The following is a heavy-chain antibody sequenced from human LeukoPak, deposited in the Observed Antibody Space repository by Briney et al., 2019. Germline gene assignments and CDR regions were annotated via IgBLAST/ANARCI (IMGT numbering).Heavy chain of an antibody. CDR3: ARSRSIAGDGFDV. CDR1: GFTFSGYE. Sequence: GGSLRLSCVASGFTFSGYEMNWVRQAPGKGLEWVSYISSSGYTIYYADSVKGRFTVSRDNAKNSLYLQMNRLRAEDTAVHFCARSRSIAGDGFDVWGQGTMVTVSS. D-gene: IGHD2-21*01. J-gene: IGHJ3*01. V-gene: IGHV3-48*03. CDR2: ISSSGYTI.